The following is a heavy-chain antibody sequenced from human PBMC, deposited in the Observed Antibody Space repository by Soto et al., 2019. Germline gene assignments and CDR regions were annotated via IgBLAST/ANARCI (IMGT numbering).Heavy chain of an antibody. Sequence: QVQLQESGPGLVKPSGTLSLTCADAGGSISSSNWWSWVRQPPGKGLEWIGEIYHSGSTNYNPSLKSRVTISVDKSKNQFSLKLSSVTAADTAVYYCARGLPSDLVIPGSWEFDYWGQGTLVTVSS. V-gene: IGHV4-4*02. CDR1: GGSISSSNW. CDR2: IYHSGST. D-gene: IGHD3-10*01. J-gene: IGHJ4*02. CDR3: ARGLPSDLVIPGSWEFDY.